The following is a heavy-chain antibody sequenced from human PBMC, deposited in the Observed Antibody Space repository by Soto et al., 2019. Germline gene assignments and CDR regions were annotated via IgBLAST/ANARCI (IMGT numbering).Heavy chain of an antibody. CDR3: ARALRYFDWLLGGHYFDY. D-gene: IGHD3-9*01. J-gene: IGHJ4*02. CDR1: GGSFSGYY. V-gene: IGHV4-34*01. Sequence: SETLSLTCAVYGGSFSGYYWSWIRQPPGKGLEWIGEINHSGSTNYNPSLKSRVTISVDTSKNQFSLKLSSVTAADTAVYYCARALRYFDWLLGGHYFDYWGQGTLVTVSS. CDR2: INHSGST.